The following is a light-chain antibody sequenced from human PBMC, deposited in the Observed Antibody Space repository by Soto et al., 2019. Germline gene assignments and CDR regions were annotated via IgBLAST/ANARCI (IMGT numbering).Light chain of an antibody. Sequence: QSVLTQPPSASGTPGQRVTISCSGSSSNIGSNYVYWYQQLPETAPKLLIYRNNQRPSGVPDRFSGSKSGTSASLAISGLRSDDEADYYCAGWDDSLSGQVFGTGTKVTVL. CDR1: SSNIGSNY. CDR2: RNN. CDR3: AGWDDSLSGQV. J-gene: IGLJ1*01. V-gene: IGLV1-47*01.